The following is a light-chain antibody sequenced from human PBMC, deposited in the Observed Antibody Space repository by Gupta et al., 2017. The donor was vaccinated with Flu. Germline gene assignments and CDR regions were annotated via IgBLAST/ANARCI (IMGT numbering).Light chain of an antibody. CDR1: SGHYSYA. CDR2: LHSDGRH. V-gene: IGLV4-69*01. J-gene: IGLJ3*02. CDR3: QTWGTGIGV. Sequence: QVVMTQSPSASASLGAPAKLTCTLHSGHYSYAIAWHQQQAKKGLRYLMTLHSDGRHFRGDGIPDRFSGSSSGAERYLTISGLQSEDEADYYCQTWGTGIGVFGGGTKLTIL.